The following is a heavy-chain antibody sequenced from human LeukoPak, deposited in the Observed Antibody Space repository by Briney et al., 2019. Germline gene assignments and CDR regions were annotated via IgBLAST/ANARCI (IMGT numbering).Heavy chain of an antibody. V-gene: IGHV3-30*18. Sequence: GGSLRLSCAASGFTFSGSAMHWVRQAPGKGLEWVAIISYDGRDKFYEDSVKGRFTISRDNSKNTLYLQMNNLRAEDTAVYYCAKPTTVLTSHYFDYWGQGTLVTVSS. D-gene: IGHD4-23*01. CDR3: AKPTTVLTSHYFDY. CDR1: GFTFSGSA. J-gene: IGHJ4*02. CDR2: ISYDGRDK.